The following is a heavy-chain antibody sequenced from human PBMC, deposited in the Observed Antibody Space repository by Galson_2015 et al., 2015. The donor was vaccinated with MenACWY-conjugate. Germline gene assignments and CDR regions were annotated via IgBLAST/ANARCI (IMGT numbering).Heavy chain of an antibody. Sequence: SLRLSCAASGFTFSSSAMSWVRQAPGKGLEWVSAISGSGGSTYYADSVKGRFTISRDNSKNTLYLQMNSMSAEDTAVYYCAKDMGGIGGSDYWGQGTLVTVSS. D-gene: IGHD3-10*01. CDR2: ISGSGGST. J-gene: IGHJ4*02. CDR3: AKDMGGIGGSDY. V-gene: IGHV3-23*01. CDR1: GFTFSSSA.